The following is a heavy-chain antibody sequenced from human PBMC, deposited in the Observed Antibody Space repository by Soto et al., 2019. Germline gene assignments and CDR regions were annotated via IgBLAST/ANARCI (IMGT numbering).Heavy chain of an antibody. J-gene: IGHJ1*01. V-gene: IGHV1-3*01. CDR2: INAGDGRT. Sequence: ASVKVSCKASGYSFTNYAIQWVRQAPGQSLEWMGWINAGDGRTRYSEKYQGRVTITRDTSATIAYMELSSLRSEDTAVYYCAKDLWYYDSSGYHSEKFQHWGQGTLVTVSS. D-gene: IGHD3-22*01. CDR1: GYSFTNYA. CDR3: AKDLWYYDSSGYHSEKFQH.